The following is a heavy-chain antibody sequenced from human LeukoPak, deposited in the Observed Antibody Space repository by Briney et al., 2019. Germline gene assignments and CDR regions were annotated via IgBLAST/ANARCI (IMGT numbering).Heavy chain of an antibody. CDR1: GFSLTTRGGG. J-gene: IGHJ4*02. V-gene: IGHV2-5*02. CDR3: ARTIDPLGVIVPSALSYVD. Sequence: SGPTLVKPTQTLTLTCTFSGFSLTTRGGGGGWIPQPPGKPPEWLAPVYGDDDERYNASLKSRLTVTKDTSRNQVVLTMTKMDPVDTGTYYCARTIDPLGVIVPSALSYVDWGQGTLVTVSS. CDR2: VYGDDDE. D-gene: IGHD2/OR15-2a*01.